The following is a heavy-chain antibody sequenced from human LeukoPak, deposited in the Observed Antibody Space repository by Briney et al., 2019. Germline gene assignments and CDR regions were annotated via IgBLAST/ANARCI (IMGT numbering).Heavy chain of an antibody. V-gene: IGHV4-34*01. J-gene: IGHJ6*03. CDR3: AGRGCSSTSCPYYYYYMDV. Sequence: SETLSLTCAVYGGSFSGYYWSWIRQPPGKGLEWIGEINHSGSTNYNPSLKSRVTISVDTSKNQFSLKLSSVTAADTAVYYCAGRGCSSTSCPYYYYYMDVWGKGTTVTVSS. CDR2: INHSGST. D-gene: IGHD2-2*01. CDR1: GGSFSGYY.